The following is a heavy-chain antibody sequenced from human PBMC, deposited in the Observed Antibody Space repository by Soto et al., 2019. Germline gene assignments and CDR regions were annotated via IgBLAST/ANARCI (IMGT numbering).Heavy chain of an antibody. D-gene: IGHD2-2*01. CDR1: GGSISSGGYS. V-gene: IGHV4-61*08. Sequence: SETLSLTCAVSGGSISSGGYSWSWIRQPPGKGLEWIGYVFYTGSTYYKPSLKSRLTISIDTSKNQFSLKLSSVTAADTAVYYCARHCISSSCFGSPFDYWGRGTLVTVSS. J-gene: IGHJ4*02. CDR3: ARHCISSSCFGSPFDY. CDR2: VFYTGST.